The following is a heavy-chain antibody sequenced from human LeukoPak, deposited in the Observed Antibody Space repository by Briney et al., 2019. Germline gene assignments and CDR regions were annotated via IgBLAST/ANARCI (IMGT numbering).Heavy chain of an antibody. D-gene: IGHD5-12*01. CDR2: ISGNGGST. V-gene: IGHV3-23*01. Sequence: PGGSLRLSCGASGFSFSSYAMSWVRQAPGTGLQWASNISGNGGSTFYADSVRGRFTISRDNSKNTLYLQMNSLRAEDSATYYCAKDREVATIRSGGRNAFDIWGQGTKVTVSS. CDR3: AKDREVATIRSGGRNAFDI. J-gene: IGHJ3*02. CDR1: GFSFSSYA.